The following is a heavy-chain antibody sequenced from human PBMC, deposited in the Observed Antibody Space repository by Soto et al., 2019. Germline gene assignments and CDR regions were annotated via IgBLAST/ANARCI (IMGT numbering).Heavy chain of an antibody. V-gene: IGHV6-1*01. CDR3: ARGNNDFLVSVFRS. J-gene: IGHJ5*02. CDR2: TYYRSKWYN. CDR1: GDSVSSNRAS. Sequence: SQTLSRTCAISGDSVSSNRASWNWNRQSPSRGLEWLGMTYYRSKWYNEYAVSLKSRMTVNADTSKNQFSLQLNSVTPEDTAVYYCARGNNDFLVSVFRSWGQGTRVTVSS. D-gene: IGHD3-9*01.